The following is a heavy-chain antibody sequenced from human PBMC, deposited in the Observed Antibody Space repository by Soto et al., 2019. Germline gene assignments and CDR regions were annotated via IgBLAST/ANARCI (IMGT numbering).Heavy chain of an antibody. CDR2: IIPIFGTA. Sequence: GASVKVSCKASGGTFSSYAISWVRQAPGQGLEWMGGIIPIFGTANYAQKFQGRVTITADESTSTAYMELSSLRSEDTAVYYCARELYGDSYYFDYWGQGTLVTVSS. CDR3: ARELYGDSYYFDY. V-gene: IGHV1-69*13. CDR1: GGTFSSYA. D-gene: IGHD4-17*01. J-gene: IGHJ4*02.